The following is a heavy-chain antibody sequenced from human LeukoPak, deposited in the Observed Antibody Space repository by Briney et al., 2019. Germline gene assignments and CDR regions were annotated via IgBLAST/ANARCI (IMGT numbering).Heavy chain of an antibody. J-gene: IGHJ5*02. CDR3: ARQAKISSTDWFDP. CDR1: GGSISSSSYS. CDR2: IYYSGAT. V-gene: IGHV4-39*01. D-gene: IGHD2-2*01. Sequence: SETLSLTCTVSGGSISSSSYSWGWIRQPPGQGLEWIGTIYYSGATYYSPSLKSRVTISVDTSKNQFSLRLSSVTAADTAVYYCARQAKISSTDWFDPWGQGTLVTVSS.